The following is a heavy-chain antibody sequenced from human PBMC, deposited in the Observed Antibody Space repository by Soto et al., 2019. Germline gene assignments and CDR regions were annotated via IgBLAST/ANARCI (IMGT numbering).Heavy chain of an antibody. CDR1: AYTFTGYY. CDR2: LNPKNSDT. V-gene: IGHV1-2*02. J-gene: IGHJ4*02. D-gene: IGHD6-13*01. Sequence: QVQLVQSGADVKKPGDSMRDSCKATAYTFTGYYIHWVRQAPGQGLEWMGWLNPKNSDTGNAPQLQGRVTMTRDTSINTAYTDLRRLTSGDPAIYYCARDGPGAGNDDFDYLGQGDLVTVSS. CDR3: ARDGPGAGNDDFDY.